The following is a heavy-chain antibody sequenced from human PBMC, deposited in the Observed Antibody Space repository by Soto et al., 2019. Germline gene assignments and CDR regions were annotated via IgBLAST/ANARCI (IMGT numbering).Heavy chain of an antibody. D-gene: IGHD6-6*01. Sequence: GGSLRLSCAASGFTFSDYYMSWIRQAPGKGLEWVSYISSSSSYTNYADSVKGRFTISSDNAKNSLYLQMNSLRAEDTAVYYCATDSGIAARQGNYYGRDVWGQGTTFTVAS. J-gene: IGHJ6*02. CDR1: GFTFSDYY. CDR2: ISSSSSYT. V-gene: IGHV3-11*06. CDR3: ATDSGIAARQGNYYGRDV.